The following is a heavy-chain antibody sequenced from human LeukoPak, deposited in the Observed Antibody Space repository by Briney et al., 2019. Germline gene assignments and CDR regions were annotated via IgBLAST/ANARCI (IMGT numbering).Heavy chain of an antibody. J-gene: IGHJ4*02. CDR1: GFTFSNAW. CDR3: TTEFRKRYCSSTSCSPDY. D-gene: IGHD2-2*01. CDR2: IKSKTDGGTT. V-gene: IGHV3-15*01. Sequence: PGGSLRLSCAASGFTFSNAWMSWVRQAPGKGLEWVGRIKSKTDGGTTDYAAPVKGRFTISRDDSKNTLYLQMNSLKTEDTAVYYCTTEFRKRYCSSTSCSPDYWGQGTLVTVSS.